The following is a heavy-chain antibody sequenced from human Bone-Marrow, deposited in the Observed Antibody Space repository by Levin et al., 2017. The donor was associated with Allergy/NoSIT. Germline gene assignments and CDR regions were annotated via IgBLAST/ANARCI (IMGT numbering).Heavy chain of an antibody. J-gene: IGHJ5*02. Sequence: PSETLSLTCTVSGGSISSYYWSWIRQPPGKGLEWIGYIYYSGSTNYNPSLKSRVTISVDTSKNQFSLKLSSVTAADTAVYYCARDLRRGYCSSTSCYGVWFDPWGQGTLVTVSS. CDR2: IYYSGST. D-gene: IGHD2-2*01. CDR3: ARDLRRGYCSSTSCYGVWFDP. CDR1: GGSISSYY. V-gene: IGHV4-59*01.